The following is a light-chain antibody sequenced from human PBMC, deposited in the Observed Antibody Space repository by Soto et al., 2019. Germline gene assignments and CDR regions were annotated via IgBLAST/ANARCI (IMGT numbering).Light chain of an antibody. CDR2: NAS. CDR1: QSVSSSY. V-gene: IGKV3-20*01. CDR3: QQYGNSRGT. Sequence: EIVLTQSPGTLSLSPGERATLSCRARQSVSSSYLAWYQQKPGQAPRLLIYNASSRATGIPDRFSGSGSGTDFTLTISRLEPEDFAVYYCQQYGNSRGTFGQGTKVDIK. J-gene: IGKJ1*01.